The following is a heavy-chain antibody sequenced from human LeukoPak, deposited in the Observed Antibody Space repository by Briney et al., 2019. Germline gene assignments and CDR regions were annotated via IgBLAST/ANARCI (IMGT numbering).Heavy chain of an antibody. CDR2: INTDGSST. Sequence: GGSLRLSCAASGFTFSSYRMHWVRQAPGKGLVWVSRINTDGSSTSYADSVKGRFTISRDNAKNTLYLQMNSLRAEDTAVYYCAREPPRYCSRPTCRWGRGTLVTVSS. D-gene: IGHD2-2*01. J-gene: IGHJ4*02. V-gene: IGHV3-74*01. CDR1: GFTFSSYR. CDR3: AREPPRYCSRPTCR.